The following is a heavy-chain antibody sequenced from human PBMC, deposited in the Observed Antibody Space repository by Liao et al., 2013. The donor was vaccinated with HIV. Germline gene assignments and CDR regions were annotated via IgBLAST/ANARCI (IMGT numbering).Heavy chain of an antibody. Sequence: QVQLQESGPGLVKPSQTLSLTCTVSGGSVSSGSYYWTWIRQPAGKGLEWIGRVYSSGRANYNPSLKSRVTISLDTSKDQFSLNLSSVTAADTAVYYCARGGGTYGDYHFDFWGQGTLVTVSS. V-gene: IGHV4-61*02. J-gene: IGHJ4*02. CDR2: VYSSGRA. CDR1: GGSVSSGSYY. D-gene: IGHD4-17*01. CDR3: ARGGGTYGDYHFDF.